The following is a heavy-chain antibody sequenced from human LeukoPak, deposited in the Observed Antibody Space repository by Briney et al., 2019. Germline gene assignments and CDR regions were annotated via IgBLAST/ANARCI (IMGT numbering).Heavy chain of an antibody. CDR1: GHTFTGYY. CDR3: ARVYCSGGSCSNPLYYYYGMDV. J-gene: IGHJ6*02. V-gene: IGHV1-2*06. Sequence: ASVKVSCKASGHTFTGYYMHWVRQAPGQGLEWMGRMNPNSGGTNYAQKFQGRVTMTRDTSISTAYMELSRLRSDDTAVYYCARVYCSGGSCSNPLYYYYGMDVWGQGTTVTVSS. CDR2: MNPNSGGT. D-gene: IGHD2-15*01.